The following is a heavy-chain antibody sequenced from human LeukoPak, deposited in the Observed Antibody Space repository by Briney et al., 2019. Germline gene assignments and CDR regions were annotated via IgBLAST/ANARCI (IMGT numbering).Heavy chain of an antibody. V-gene: IGHV4-4*07. CDR1: TGSITNNY. D-gene: IGHD2-2*03. CDR2: IYSTGST. J-gene: IGHJ4*02. CDR3: ASGYFVHTFDF. Sequence: SVTLSLTCSVSTGSITNNYWSWIRQPAGKGLEWIGRIYSTGSTNYNPSLQSRVTMSVDTSKNQFSLKLTSVTAADTAIFYCASGYFVHTFDFWGQGTLGTVSS.